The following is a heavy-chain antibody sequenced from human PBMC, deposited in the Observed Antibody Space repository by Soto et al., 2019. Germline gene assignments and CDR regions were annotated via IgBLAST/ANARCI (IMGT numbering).Heavy chain of an antibody. CDR1: GFSLSVSGVA. J-gene: IGHJ4*02. V-gene: IGHV2-5*02. CDR3: AHRGSQPHPFDF. CDR2: IYWDDDK. D-gene: IGHD6-6*01. Sequence: QITLKESGPTLVKPTQTLTLTCTFSGFSLSVSGVAVAWIRQPPGKALEWLALIYWDDDKRYSPSLKSRLTITKDTSKHQVVLTMTNMVPVDTATYFCAHRGSQPHPFDFWGQGTLVTVSS.